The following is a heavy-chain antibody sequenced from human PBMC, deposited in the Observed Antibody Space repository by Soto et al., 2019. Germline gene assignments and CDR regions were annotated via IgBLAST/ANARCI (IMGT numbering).Heavy chain of an antibody. Sequence: GGSLRLSCAASGFTFSSYGMHWVRQAPGKGLEWVAVISYDGSNKYYADSVKGRFTISRDNSKNTLYLQMNSLRAEDTAVYYCARDGWSGSVDYYYYMDVWGKRTTVTVSS. D-gene: IGHD3-3*01. CDR1: GFTFSSYG. J-gene: IGHJ6*03. V-gene: IGHV3-30*03. CDR3: ARDGWSGSVDYYYYMDV. CDR2: ISYDGSNK.